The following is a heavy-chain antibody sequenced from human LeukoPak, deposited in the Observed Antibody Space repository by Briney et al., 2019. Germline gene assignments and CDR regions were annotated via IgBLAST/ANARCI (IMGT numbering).Heavy chain of an antibody. J-gene: IGHJ2*01. CDR3: AGGTDTKPFWYFDL. V-gene: IGHV1-8*01. CDR1: GYTFTSYD. D-gene: IGHD2-2*01. CDR2: MNPNSGNT. Sequence: ASVKVSCKASGYTFTSYDINWVRQATGQGLEWMGWMNPNSGNTGYAQKFQGRVTMTRNTSISTAYMELSSLRSEDTAVYYCAGGTDTKPFWYFDLWGRGTLVTVSS.